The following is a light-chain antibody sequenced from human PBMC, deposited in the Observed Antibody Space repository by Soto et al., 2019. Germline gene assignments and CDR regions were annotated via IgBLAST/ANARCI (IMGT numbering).Light chain of an antibody. CDR2: SDN. V-gene: IGLV1-44*01. Sequence: QSVLPQPPSASATPGQRITISCSGRGSSIGSNTVNWYQQLPGTAPKLLLYSDNHRPSGVPDRFSGSKSDTSASLAISGLQSEDEADYFCSAWDDRLNGWLFGGGTKLTVL. CDR1: GSSIGSNT. J-gene: IGLJ3*02. CDR3: SAWDDRLNGWL.